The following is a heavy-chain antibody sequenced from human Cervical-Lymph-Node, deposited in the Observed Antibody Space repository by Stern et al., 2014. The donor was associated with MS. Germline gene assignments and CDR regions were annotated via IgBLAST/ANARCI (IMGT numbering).Heavy chain of an antibody. D-gene: IGHD2-15*01. V-gene: IGHV1-2*06. CDR3: ARSNYCSGGSCYYYYGMDV. Sequence: VQLVQSGAEVKKPGASVKVSCKASGYTFTGYYMHWVRQAPGQGLEWMGRINPKRGGTNYAQKFQSRVTMTRDTSISTAYMELSRLRSDDTAVYYCARSNYCSGGSCYYYYGMDVWGQGTTVTVSS. CDR2: INPKRGGT. CDR1: GYTFTGYY. J-gene: IGHJ6*02.